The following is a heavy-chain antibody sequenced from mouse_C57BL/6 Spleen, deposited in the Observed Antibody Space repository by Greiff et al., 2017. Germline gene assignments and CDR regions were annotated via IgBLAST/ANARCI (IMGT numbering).Heavy chain of an antibody. Sequence: VQLQESGGGLVQPGGSLSLSCAASGFTFTDYYMSWVRQPPGKGLEWLGFIRNKANGYTTEYSASVKGRFTISRDNPQSILYLQMNASRAADSATYYCARSDSNCTYWYFDVWGTGTTVTVSS. CDR3: ARSDSNCTYWYFDV. CDR2: IRNKANGYTT. V-gene: IGHV7-3*01. CDR1: GFTFTDYY. D-gene: IGHD2-5*01. J-gene: IGHJ1*03.